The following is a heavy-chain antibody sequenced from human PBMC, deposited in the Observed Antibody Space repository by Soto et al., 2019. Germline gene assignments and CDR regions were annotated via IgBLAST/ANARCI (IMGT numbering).Heavy chain of an antibody. CDR2: IYGGGST. Sequence: EVQLVETGGGLIQPGGSLRLSCAASGFSVNSNYMSWVRQAPGKGLEWVSVIYGGGSTYYADSVKGRFTISRDNSKNTLYLQLNSLRDEDTAVYYREREGAVAGTHGPLPLGYWSEETLITVSS. CDR1: GFSVNSNY. J-gene: IGHJ4*02. D-gene: IGHD6-19*01. CDR3: EREGAVAGTHGPLPLGY. V-gene: IGHV3-53*02.